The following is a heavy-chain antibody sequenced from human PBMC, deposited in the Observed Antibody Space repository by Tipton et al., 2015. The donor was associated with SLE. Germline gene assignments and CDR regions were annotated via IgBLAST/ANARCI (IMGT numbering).Heavy chain of an antibody. CDR1: GDSLSSSY. D-gene: IGHD6-19*01. CDR2: LDDSGHI. CDR3: AKGSGWYKD. Sequence: TLSLTCIVSGDSLSSSYWSWIRQPPGKGLEWIGPLDDSGHIYYNPSLRSQVTMSIDTPKSQFFLKVSFMTAADTAVFFCAKGSGWYKDWGQGMLVTVSS. J-gene: IGHJ4*02. V-gene: IGHV4-59*01.